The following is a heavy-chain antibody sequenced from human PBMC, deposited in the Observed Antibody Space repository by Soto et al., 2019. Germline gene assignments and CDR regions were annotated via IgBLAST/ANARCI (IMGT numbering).Heavy chain of an antibody. V-gene: IGHV3-7*01. Sequence: GGSLRLSCAASGFPFGDFWMTWVRQAPGKGLECVATIKSDGSEKYSVDSVRGRFTVSRDNAKNSVFLQMNSLRAEDTAMYYCARINRTHDYWGQGTLFTVSS. J-gene: IGHJ4*02. CDR2: IKSDGSEK. CDR1: GFPFGDFW. CDR3: ARINRTHDY.